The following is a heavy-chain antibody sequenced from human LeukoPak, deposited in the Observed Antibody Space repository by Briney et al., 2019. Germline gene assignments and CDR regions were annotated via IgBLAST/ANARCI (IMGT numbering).Heavy chain of an antibody. J-gene: IGHJ4*02. CDR2: ISAYNGNT. CDR3: ARDLHLWFGPPGY. Sequence: ASVKVSCKASGYTFTGYYMHWVRQAPGQGLEWMGWISAYNGNTNYAQKLQGRVTMTTDTSTSTAYMELRSLRSDDTAVYYCARDLHLWFGPPGYWGQGTLVTVSS. V-gene: IGHV1-18*04. D-gene: IGHD3-10*01. CDR1: GYTFTGYY.